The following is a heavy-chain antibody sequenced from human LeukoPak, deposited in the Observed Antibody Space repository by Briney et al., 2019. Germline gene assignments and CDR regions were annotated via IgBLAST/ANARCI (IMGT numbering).Heavy chain of an antibody. V-gene: IGHV3-21*01. J-gene: IGHJ6*02. Sequence: PGGALRPSRAASGFTFSSYSMNWVRQAPGKGLAGVSSISSSSSYIYYADSVNGRFTISRDNAKNSLYLQMNSLRAEDTAVYYCAIVVPAAIWSPNGMDVWGQGTTVTVSS. D-gene: IGHD2-2*01. CDR2: ISSSSSYI. CDR3: AIVVPAAIWSPNGMDV. CDR1: GFTFSSYS.